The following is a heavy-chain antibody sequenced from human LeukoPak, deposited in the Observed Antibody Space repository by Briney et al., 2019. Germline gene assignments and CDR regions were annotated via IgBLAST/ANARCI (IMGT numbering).Heavy chain of an antibody. CDR2: ISYDGYDK. Sequence: GGSLRLSCAASGFTFNDYAMYWVRQAPGKGLEWVTLISYDGYDKSYADSVKGRFTISRDNAKNSLYLQMNSLRAEDTAVYYCARDRGYCSSTSCYYYFDYWGQGTLVTVSS. CDR3: ARDRGYCSSTSCYYYFDY. D-gene: IGHD2-2*01. V-gene: IGHV3-30-3*01. J-gene: IGHJ4*02. CDR1: GFTFNDYA.